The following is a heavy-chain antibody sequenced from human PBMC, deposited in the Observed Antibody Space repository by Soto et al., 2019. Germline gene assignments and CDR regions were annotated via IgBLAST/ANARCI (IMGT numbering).Heavy chain of an antibody. D-gene: IGHD5-18*01. CDR2: IWYDGSNK. CDR1: GFTFSSYG. V-gene: IGHV3-33*01. CDR3: ARGSASGYSRAFDY. J-gene: IGHJ4*02. Sequence: QVQLVESGGGVVQPGRSLRLSCAASGFTFSSYGMHWVRQAPGKGLEWVAVIWYDGSNKYYADSVKGRFTISRDNSKNTLYLQMNSLRAEDTAVYYCARGSASGYSRAFDYWGQGTLVTVSS.